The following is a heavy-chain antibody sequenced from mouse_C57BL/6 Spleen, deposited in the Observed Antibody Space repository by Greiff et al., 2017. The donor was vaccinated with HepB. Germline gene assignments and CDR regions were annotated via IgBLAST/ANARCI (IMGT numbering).Heavy chain of an antibody. J-gene: IGHJ2*01. CDR2: IYPGSGNT. CDR3: AGDYYGSSSWFAY. D-gene: IGHD1-1*01. CDR1: GYTFTDYY. Sequence: QVHVKQSGAELVRPGASVKLSCKASGYTFTDYYINWVKQRPGQGLEWIARIYPGSGNTYYNEKFKGKATLTAEKSSSTAYMQLSSLTSEDSAVYFCAGDYYGSSSWFAYWGQGTTLTVSS. V-gene: IGHV1-76*01.